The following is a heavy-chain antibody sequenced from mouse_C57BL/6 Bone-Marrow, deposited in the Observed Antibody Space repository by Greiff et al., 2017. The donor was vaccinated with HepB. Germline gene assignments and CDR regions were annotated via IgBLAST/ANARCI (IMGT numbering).Heavy chain of an antibody. CDR3: ARHSLRYWYFDV. CDR1: EYEFPSHD. Sequence: EVKVEESGGSLVQPGESLKLSCESNEYEFPSHDMSWVRKTPEKRLELVAAINSDGGSTYYPDTMERRFIISRDNTKKTLYLQMSSLRSEDTALYYCARHSLRYWYFDVWGTGTTVTVSS. D-gene: IGHD1-1*01. CDR2: INSDGGST. J-gene: IGHJ1*03. V-gene: IGHV5-2*03.